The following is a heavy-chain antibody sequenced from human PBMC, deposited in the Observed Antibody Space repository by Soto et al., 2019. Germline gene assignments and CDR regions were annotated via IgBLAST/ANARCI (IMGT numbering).Heavy chain of an antibody. V-gene: IGHV1-18*04. J-gene: IGHJ5*02. D-gene: IGHD3-10*01. CDR3: ATSYASGFDP. CDR2: IKPDNGDT. CDR1: GYPFSKYG. Sequence: QLQLVQSGAEVERPGASVRVSCKAYGYPFSKYGISWIRQAPGQGLEWMGWIKPDNGDTNYAQKFQGRVTMTTDTSSNTAYMELRSLRSADTAVYYCATSYASGFDPWGQGTLVSVSS.